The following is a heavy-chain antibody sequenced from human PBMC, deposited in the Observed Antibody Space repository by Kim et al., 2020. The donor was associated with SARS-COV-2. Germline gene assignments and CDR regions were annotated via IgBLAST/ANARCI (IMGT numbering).Heavy chain of an antibody. D-gene: IGHD3-16*02. V-gene: IGHV1-8*01. CDR3: ARGGLLGRGNPFTDYVWGSYRFYYFDY. CDR1: GYTFTSYD. J-gene: IGHJ4*02. Sequence: ASVKVSCKASGYTFTSYDINWVRKATGQGLEWMGWMNPNSGNTGYAQKFQGRVTMTRNTSISTAYMELSSLRSEDTAVYYCARGGLLGRGNPFTDYVWGSYRFYYFDYWGQGTLVTVSS. CDR2: MNPNSGNT.